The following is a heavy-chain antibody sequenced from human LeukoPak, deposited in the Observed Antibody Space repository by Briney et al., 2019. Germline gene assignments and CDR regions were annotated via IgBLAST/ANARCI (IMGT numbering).Heavy chain of an antibody. V-gene: IGHV3-48*04. CDR3: ARDSSSFDY. J-gene: IGHJ4*02. D-gene: IGHD6-6*01. CDR1: GFTFSSYS. CDR2: ISSSSSTI. Sequence: PGGSLRLSCAASGFTFSSYSMNWVRQAPGKGLEWVSYISSSSSTIYYADSVKGRFIISRDNAMNSLYLQLNSLRAEDTAVYYCARDSSSFDYWSQGTLVTVSS.